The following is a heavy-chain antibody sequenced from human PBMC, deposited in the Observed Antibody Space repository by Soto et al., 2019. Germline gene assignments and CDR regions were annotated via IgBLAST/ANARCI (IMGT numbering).Heavy chain of an antibody. V-gene: IGHV3-23*01. J-gene: IGHJ6*03. CDR1: GFTFTTYA. D-gene: IGHD5-12*01. CDR3: ARYIRGPNYYMDV. Sequence: PGGSLRLSCATSGFTFTTYAMNWVRQPPGKGLEWVSTISNSGRDTYYADSVKGRFTISRDSSKNTLFLQMNSLRAEDTAVYYCARYIRGPNYYMDVWGTGTTVTLS. CDR2: ISNSGRDT.